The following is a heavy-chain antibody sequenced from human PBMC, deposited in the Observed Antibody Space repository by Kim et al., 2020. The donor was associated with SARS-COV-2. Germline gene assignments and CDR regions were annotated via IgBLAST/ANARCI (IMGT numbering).Heavy chain of an antibody. D-gene: IGHD6-13*01. Sequence: SETLSLTCTVSGGSISSSSYYWGWIRQPPGKGLEWIGSIYYSVSTYYNPSLKSRVTISVDTSKNQFSLKLSSVTAADTAVYYCVRHVGRLFIAAAPYYF. CDR3: VRHVGRLFIAAAPYYF. CDR1: GGSISSSSYY. V-gene: IGHV4-39*01. J-gene: IGHJ4*01. CDR2: IYYSVST.